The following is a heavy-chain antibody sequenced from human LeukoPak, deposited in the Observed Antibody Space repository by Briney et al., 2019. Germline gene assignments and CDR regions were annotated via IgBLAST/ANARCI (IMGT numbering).Heavy chain of an antibody. CDR1: GYSISSTYY. CDR2: ISHSGNT. CDR3: ARVNAPVATFDY. D-gene: IGHD1-1*01. Sequence: PPETLSLTCTVSGYSISSTYYGAWIRQPPGKGLEWIATISHSGNTYYTPSLESRLTISLDTSKNHFSLRLSSVTAADTAVYYCARVNAPVATFDYWGLGTLVAVSS. V-gene: IGHV4-38-2*02. J-gene: IGHJ4*02.